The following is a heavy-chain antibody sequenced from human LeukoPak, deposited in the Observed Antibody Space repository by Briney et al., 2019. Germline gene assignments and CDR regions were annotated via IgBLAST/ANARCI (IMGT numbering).Heavy chain of an antibody. J-gene: IGHJ3*02. V-gene: IGHV1-46*01. CDR3: ARIRDGYNDAYDI. CDR1: GYTFTKYY. D-gene: IGHD5-24*01. Sequence: ASVKVSFKASGYTFTKYYIHWVRQAPGQRPEWMGLINPGGDNTNYAQNFQGRVTMTSDTSTSTVYMELSSLRSEDTAIYYCARIRDGYNDAYDIWGQGTVVTVPS. CDR2: INPGGDNT.